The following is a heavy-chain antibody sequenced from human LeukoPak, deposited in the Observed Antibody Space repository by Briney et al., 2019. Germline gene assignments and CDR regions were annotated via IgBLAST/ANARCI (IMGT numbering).Heavy chain of an antibody. J-gene: IGHJ4*02. CDR1: GGSISSYY. Sequence: TSETLSLTCTVSGGSISSYYWGWIRQPPGKGLEWIGSIYYSGSTYYNPSLKSRVTISVDTSKNQFSLKLSSVTAADTAVYYCASNGGGVATTANVDYWGQGTLVTVSS. V-gene: IGHV4-39*01. D-gene: IGHD5-24*01. CDR2: IYYSGST. CDR3: ASNGGGVATTANVDY.